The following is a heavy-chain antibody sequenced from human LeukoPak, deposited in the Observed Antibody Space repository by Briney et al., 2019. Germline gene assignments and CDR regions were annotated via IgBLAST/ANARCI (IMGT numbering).Heavy chain of an antibody. V-gene: IGHV1-2*02. Sequence: GASVKVSCKASGYTFTGYYIHWVRQAPGQGLEWMGWINPNSGGTNYAQKFQGRVTVTRDTSISTAYMDLSSLRFDDTAVYHCARDHRGYSYGYVAYYYMDVWGKGTTVTVSS. J-gene: IGHJ6*03. CDR2: INPNSGGT. D-gene: IGHD5-18*01. CDR3: ARDHRGYSYGYVAYYYMDV. CDR1: GYTFTGYY.